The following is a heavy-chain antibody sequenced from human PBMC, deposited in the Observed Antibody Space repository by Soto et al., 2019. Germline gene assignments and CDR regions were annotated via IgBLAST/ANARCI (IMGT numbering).Heavy chain of an antibody. J-gene: IGHJ3*02. V-gene: IGHV3-21*01. CDR3: ASWKATGTTADAFDI. Sequence: EVQLVESGGGLVKPGGSLRLSCAASGFTFSSYSMNWVRQAPGKGLAWVSSISSSSSYTYYADSVKGRFTITRDNAKNSLYLQMNSLRAEDTAVYYCASWKATGTTADAFDIWGQGTMVTVSS. CDR1: GFTFSSYS. CDR2: ISSSSSYT. D-gene: IGHD1-1*01.